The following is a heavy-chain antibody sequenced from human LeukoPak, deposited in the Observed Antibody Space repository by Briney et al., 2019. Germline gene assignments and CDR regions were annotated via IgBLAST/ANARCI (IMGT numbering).Heavy chain of an antibody. CDR2: INEDGTEK. D-gene: IGHD1-26*01. V-gene: IGHV3-7*05. CDR1: EFTFNNHW. J-gene: IGHJ4*02. Sequence: GGSLRLSCAAYEFTFNNHWMSWVRPAAGKGVEGVANINEDGTEKDYADAVKGRFTISRDNAQNSLYLQMNSLRAEDTAVYSCARGGSYYGYWGQGTVVTVSS. CDR3: ARGGSYYGY.